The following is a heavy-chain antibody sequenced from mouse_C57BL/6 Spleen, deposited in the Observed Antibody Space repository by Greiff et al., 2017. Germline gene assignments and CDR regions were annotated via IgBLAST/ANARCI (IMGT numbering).Heavy chain of an antibody. CDR1: GYSITSDY. CDR2: ISYSGST. V-gene: IGHV3-8*01. D-gene: IGHD1-1*01. CDR3: ARYYGSSYGYFDV. Sequence: EVQLQQSGPGLAKPSQTLSLTCSVTGYSITSDYWNWIRKFPGNKLEYMGYISYSGSTYYNPSLKSRISITRDTSKNQYYLQLNSVTTEDTATDYGARYYGSSYGYFDVWGTGTTVTVSS. J-gene: IGHJ1*03.